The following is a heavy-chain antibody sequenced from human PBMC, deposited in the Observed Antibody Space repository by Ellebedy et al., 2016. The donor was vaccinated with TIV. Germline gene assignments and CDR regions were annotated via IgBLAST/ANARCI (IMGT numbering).Heavy chain of an antibody. CDR1: GGSFSGNN. CDR2: ISHSGST. Sequence: SQTLSLTCAVFGGSFSGNNWSWIRQPPGKGLEWIGDISHSGSTTYNPSLKSRVTVSVDSSKNQFSLKLNSVTAADTGVYYCARGACSGGSCYDPWGQGTLVTVSS. D-gene: IGHD2-15*01. J-gene: IGHJ5*02. V-gene: IGHV4-34*01. CDR3: ARGACSGGSCYDP.